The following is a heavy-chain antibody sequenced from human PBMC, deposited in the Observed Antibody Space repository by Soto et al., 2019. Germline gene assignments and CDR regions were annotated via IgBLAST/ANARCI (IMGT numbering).Heavy chain of an antibody. J-gene: IGHJ4*02. CDR1: GFTFSDYA. CDR2: VSHDGRNT. V-gene: IGHV3-30*18. Sequence: GGSLRLSCAASGFTFSDYAMHWVRQAPGKGLEWVAVVSHDGRNTHYADSVKGRFTISRDSSKNTVSLEMTSLRAEDTAVYYCAKDIVVVVAAPSGYYDSSGYYPDYWGQGPLVTVSS. D-gene: IGHD3-22*01. CDR3: AKDIVVVVAAPSGYYDSSGYYPDY.